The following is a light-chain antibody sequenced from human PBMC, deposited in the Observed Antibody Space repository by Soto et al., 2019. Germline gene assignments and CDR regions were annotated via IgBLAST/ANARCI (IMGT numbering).Light chain of an antibody. CDR3: QQRNIWPPVT. CDR2: GAF. J-gene: IGKJ5*01. V-gene: IGKV3-11*01. CDR1: PSVTNF. Sequence: EIVLAQSPATLSFSPGEIATLSCRASPSVTNFLAWYQQKPGQAPRLLIYGAFNRATGIPARFSGSGSGTDFTLTISSLEPEDSAIYYCQQRNIWPPVTFGQGTRLEIK.